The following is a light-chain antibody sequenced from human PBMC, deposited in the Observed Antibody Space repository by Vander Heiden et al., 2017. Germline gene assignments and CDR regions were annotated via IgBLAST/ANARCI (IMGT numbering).Light chain of an antibody. CDR3: CSYAGSFIWV. CDR2: ENS. J-gene: IGLJ3*02. CDR1: SSDVGSYNL. Sequence: QSALTQPASVSGSLGQSITISCTGTSSDVGSYNLVSWYQQHQGKAPKLMIYENSKRPSGVSNHFSGSKSGNTASLTISGLQAEDEADYYCCSYAGSFIWVFGGGTKLTVL. V-gene: IGLV2-23*01.